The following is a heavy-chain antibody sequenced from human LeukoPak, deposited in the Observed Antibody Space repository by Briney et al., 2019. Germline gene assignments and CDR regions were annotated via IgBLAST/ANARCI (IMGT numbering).Heavy chain of an antibody. J-gene: IGHJ4*02. V-gene: IGHV1-8*01. Sequence: ASVKVSCKTSEYTFSSYEINWVRQATGRGLEWVGWMNPKTGKTAYARNLQGRVTITRDTSISTAYMDLSGLRSEDTAVYYCARIRPVTTGLKGYYFDYWGQGTLVTVSS. CDR3: ARIRPVTTGLKGYYFDY. CDR1: EYTFSSYE. D-gene: IGHD1-1*01. CDR2: MNPKTGKT.